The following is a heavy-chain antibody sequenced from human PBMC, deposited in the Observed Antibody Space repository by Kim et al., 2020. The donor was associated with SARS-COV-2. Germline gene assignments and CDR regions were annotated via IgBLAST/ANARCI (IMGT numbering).Heavy chain of an antibody. J-gene: IGHJ3*01. Sequence: ADSVKCRFTISRDNSKNTLYLQMNSLRAEDTAVYYCAKDRGEQWLVPPDYWGQGTMVTVSS. V-gene: IGHV3-30*02. CDR3: AKDRGEQWLVPPDY. D-gene: IGHD6-19*01.